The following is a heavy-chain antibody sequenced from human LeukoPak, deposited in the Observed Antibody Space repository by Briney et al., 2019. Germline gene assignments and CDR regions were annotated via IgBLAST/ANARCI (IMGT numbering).Heavy chain of an antibody. CDR1: GYTFTSYG. Sequence: ASVKVSCKASGYTFTSYGISWVRQAPGQGLEWMGWISAYNGNTNYAQKLQGRVTMTTDTSTSTAYMELWSLRSDDTAVYYCARDAKRITMIVVVSDPFDYWGQGTLVTVSS. CDR2: ISAYNGNT. V-gene: IGHV1-18*01. D-gene: IGHD3-22*01. J-gene: IGHJ4*02. CDR3: ARDAKRITMIVVVSDPFDY.